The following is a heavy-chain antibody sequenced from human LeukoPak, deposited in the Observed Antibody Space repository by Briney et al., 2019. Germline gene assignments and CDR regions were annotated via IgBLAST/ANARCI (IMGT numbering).Heavy chain of an antibody. CDR3: AKDSVGYYDSSCYLPWFDP. CDR1: GFTFSNAW. J-gene: IGHJ5*02. D-gene: IGHD3-22*01. Sequence: GGSLRLSCTASGFTFSNAWMSWVRQAPGKGLEWVSAISGSGGSTYYADSVKGRFTISRDNSKNTLYLQMNSLRAEDTAVYYCAKDSVGYYDSSCYLPWFDPWGQGTLVTVSS. CDR2: ISGSGGST. V-gene: IGHV3-23*01.